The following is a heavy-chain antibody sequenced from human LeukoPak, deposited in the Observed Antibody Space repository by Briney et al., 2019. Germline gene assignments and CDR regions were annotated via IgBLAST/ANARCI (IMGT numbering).Heavy chain of an antibody. V-gene: IGHV3-49*03. CDR3: TKYSGRTDY. CDR2: IRSKTYGGTT. J-gene: IGHJ4*02. Sequence: GGSLRLSCTSSGFTFGTYAVSWFRQAPGKGLEWVAFIRSKTYGGTTEYAASVKGRFTISRDDSKSIAYLQMNSLKTEDTAVYYCTKYSGRTDYWGQGTLVSVSS. CDR1: GFTFGTYA. D-gene: IGHD5-18*01.